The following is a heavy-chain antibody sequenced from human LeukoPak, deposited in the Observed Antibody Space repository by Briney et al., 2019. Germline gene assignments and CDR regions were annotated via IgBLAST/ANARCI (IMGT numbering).Heavy chain of an antibody. Sequence: SETLSLTCAVYGGSFSGYNWNWIRQPPGKGLEWVGEINHTGGTNYNPSLKSRLTISVDTSKNQFSLKLKSVTAADTAVYYCARGSPKHDSRGQGTLVTVSS. CDR2: INHTGGT. J-gene: IGHJ5*01. CDR1: GGSFSGYN. CDR3: ARGSPKHDS. V-gene: IGHV4-34*01.